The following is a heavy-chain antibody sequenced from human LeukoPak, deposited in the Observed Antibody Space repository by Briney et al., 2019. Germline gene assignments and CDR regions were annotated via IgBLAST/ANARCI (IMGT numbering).Heavy chain of an antibody. CDR2: ILGGGGAT. J-gene: IGHJ4*02. D-gene: IGHD6-25*01. CDR3: AKKRTAKFDY. Sequence: GGSLRLSCEASGFTFNNNAMDWVRQVPGKGLEWVSGILGGGGATYYADSVKGRFTISRDNSKNTVYLQMTSLTAEDTAVYYCAKKRTAKFDYWGQGTLVTVSS. V-gene: IGHV3-23*01. CDR1: GFTFNNNA.